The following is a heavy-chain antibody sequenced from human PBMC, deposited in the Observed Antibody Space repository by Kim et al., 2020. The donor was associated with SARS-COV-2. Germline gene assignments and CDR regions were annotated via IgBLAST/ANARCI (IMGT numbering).Heavy chain of an antibody. V-gene: IGHV1-69*13. Sequence: SVKVSCKASGGTFSSYAISWVRQAPGQGLEWMGGIIPIFGTANYAQKFQGRVTITADESTSTAYMELSSLRSEDTAVYYCARDREYSSSSYYYYGMDVWGQGTTVTVSS. CDR2: IIPIFGTA. CDR3: ARDREYSSSSYYYYGMDV. D-gene: IGHD6-6*01. CDR1: GGTFSSYA. J-gene: IGHJ6*02.